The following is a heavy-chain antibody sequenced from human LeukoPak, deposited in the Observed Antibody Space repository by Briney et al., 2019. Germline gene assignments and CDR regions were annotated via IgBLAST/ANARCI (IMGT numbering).Heavy chain of an antibody. CDR3: ARDLFDDYSLDY. D-gene: IGHD3-16*01. V-gene: IGHV3-21*01. J-gene: IGHJ4*02. CDR2: ISSSSSII. CDR1: GFTFSSYS. Sequence: PGGSLRLSRAASGFTFSSYSMNWVRQAPGKGLEWVSSISSSSSIIYYADSVKGRFTISRDNAKNSLYLQMNSLRAEDTAVYYCARDLFDDYSLDYWGQGTLVTVSS.